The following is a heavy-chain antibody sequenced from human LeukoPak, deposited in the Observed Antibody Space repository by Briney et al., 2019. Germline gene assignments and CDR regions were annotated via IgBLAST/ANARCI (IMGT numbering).Heavy chain of an antibody. CDR1: GFTFSTYT. Sequence: GGSQRLSCAASGFTFSTYTMNWFRQAPGKGLEWVSSISSSSGYIYYADSVKGRFTLSRDNAKDSLYLQMNSLRAEDTAVYYCARELFEYTSSSGFDYWGQGTLVTVSS. V-gene: IGHV3-21*01. CDR3: ARELFEYTSSSGFDY. J-gene: IGHJ4*02. CDR2: ISSSSGYI. D-gene: IGHD6-6*01.